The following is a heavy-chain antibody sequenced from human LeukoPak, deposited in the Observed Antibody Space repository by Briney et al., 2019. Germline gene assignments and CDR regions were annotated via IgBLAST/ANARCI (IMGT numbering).Heavy chain of an antibody. CDR2: IRYDGSNK. CDR3: AKEAVVVVAATLDY. V-gene: IGHV3-30*02. Sequence: GGSLRLSCAASGFTFSSYGMHWVRQAPGKGLEWVAFIRYDGSNKYYADSVKGRFTISRDNSKNTLYLQMNSLRAEDTAVYYCAKEAVVVVAATLDYWGQGTLVTVSS. D-gene: IGHD2-15*01. J-gene: IGHJ4*02. CDR1: GFTFSSYG.